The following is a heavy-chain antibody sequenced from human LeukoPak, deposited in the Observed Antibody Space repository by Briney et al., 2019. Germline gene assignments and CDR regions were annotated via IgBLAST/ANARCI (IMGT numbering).Heavy chain of an antibody. J-gene: IGHJ4*02. CDR2: IYPSDSDT. Sequence: GESLKISCKGSGYSFTSYWVAWVRQMPGKGLEWMGVIYPSDSDTRYSPSFQGQATISADKSITTAFLQWGSLKASDTAIYYCAAGDGYFDYWGQGALVTVPS. D-gene: IGHD6-13*01. CDR1: GYSFTSYW. CDR3: AAGDGYFDY. V-gene: IGHV5-51*01.